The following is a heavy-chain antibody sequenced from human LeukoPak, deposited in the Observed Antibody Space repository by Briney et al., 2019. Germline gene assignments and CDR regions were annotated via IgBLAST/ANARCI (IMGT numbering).Heavy chain of an antibody. CDR3: ARATDKRYYYYYYGMDV. V-gene: IGHV3-66*01. Sequence: GGSLRLSCAASGFTVSSNYMSWVRQAPGKGLEWVSVIYSGGSTYYADSVKGRFTISRDNSKNTLYLQMNSLRAEDTAVYYCARATDKRYYYYYYGMDVWGQGTTVTVSS. D-gene: IGHD3-9*01. J-gene: IGHJ6*02. CDR1: GFTVSSNY. CDR2: IYSGGST.